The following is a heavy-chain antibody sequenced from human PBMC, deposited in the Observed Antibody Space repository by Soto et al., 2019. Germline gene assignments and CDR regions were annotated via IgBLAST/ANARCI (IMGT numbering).Heavy chain of an antibody. CDR3: ARVPPNRRLNIPWFDP. Sequence: QVQLVQSGAEVKKPGASVKVSCKASGYTFTSYGISWVRQAPGQGLEWMGWISAYNGNTNYAQKLQGRVTMTTDTATSTAYMELRSLGSDDTAVYYCARVPPNRRLNIPWFDPWGQGTLVTVSS. CDR1: GYTFTSYG. D-gene: IGHD2-2*02. J-gene: IGHJ5*02. V-gene: IGHV1-18*01. CDR2: ISAYNGNT.